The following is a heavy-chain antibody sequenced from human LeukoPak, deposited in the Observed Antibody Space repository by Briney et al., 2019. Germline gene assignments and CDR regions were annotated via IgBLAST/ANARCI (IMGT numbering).Heavy chain of an antibody. J-gene: IGHJ4*02. CDR3: AREGDGYGYFNY. D-gene: IGHD3-22*01. CDR1: GGTFSSYA. V-gene: IGHV1-69*06. CDR2: IIPIFGTA. Sequence: ASVKVSCKASGGTFSSYAISWVRQAPGQGLEWMGGIIPIFGTANYAQKFQGRVTITADKSTSTAYMELSSLRSEDTAVYYCAREGDGYGYFNYWGQGTLVTVSS.